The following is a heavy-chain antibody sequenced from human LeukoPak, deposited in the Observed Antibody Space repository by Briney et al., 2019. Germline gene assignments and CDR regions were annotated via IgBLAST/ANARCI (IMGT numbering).Heavy chain of an antibody. V-gene: IGHV1-2*02. CDR3: ARDRVSIAARRNNYYYMDV. D-gene: IGHD6-6*01. CDR2: IDPNSGGT. CDR1: GYTFTGYY. Sequence: GASVKVSCKASGYTFTGYYMHWVRQAPGQGLEWMGWIDPNSGGTNYAQKFQGRVTMTRDTSISTAYMELSRLRSDDTAVYYCARDRVSIAARRNNYYYMDVWGKGTTVTVSS. J-gene: IGHJ6*03.